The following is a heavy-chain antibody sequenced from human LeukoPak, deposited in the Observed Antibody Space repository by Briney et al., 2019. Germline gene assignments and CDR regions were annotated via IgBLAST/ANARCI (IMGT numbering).Heavy chain of an antibody. CDR2: ISGSGGST. Sequence: GGSLRLSCAASGFTFSSYAMSWVRQAPGKGLEWVSGISGSGGSTHYADSVKDRFTISRDNSKNTLYLQMNSLRAEDTAVYYCARDYDEDYWGQGTLVTVSS. J-gene: IGHJ4*02. V-gene: IGHV3-23*01. D-gene: IGHD4-17*01. CDR1: GFTFSSYA. CDR3: ARDYDEDY.